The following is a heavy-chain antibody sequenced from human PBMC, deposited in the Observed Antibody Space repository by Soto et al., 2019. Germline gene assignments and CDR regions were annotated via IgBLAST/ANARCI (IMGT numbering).Heavy chain of an antibody. CDR3: ARDQAVMAMSYYGMDV. J-gene: IGHJ6*02. CDR1: GYSFTHYH. Sequence: SVKVSFKASGYSFTHYHIHWVRQAPGQGLEWLGRINPKSGGTSTAQKFQGWVTMTTDTSTSTAYMELRSLRSDDTAVYYCARDQAVMAMSYYGMDVWGQGTTVTVSS. D-gene: IGHD3-16*01. CDR2: INPKSGGT. V-gene: IGHV1-2*04.